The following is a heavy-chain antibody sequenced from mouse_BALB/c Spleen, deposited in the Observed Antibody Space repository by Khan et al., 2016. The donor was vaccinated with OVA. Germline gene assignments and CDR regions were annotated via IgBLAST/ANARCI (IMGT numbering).Heavy chain of an antibody. CDR3: TRWSYWFAY. CDR1: GYTFTSYW. Sequence: LQQPGSELVRPGASVKLSCKASGYTFTSYWMHWVKQRPGQGLEWIGDIYPGSGSTNYDEKFKSNATLTVDTSSSTAYMQLSSLTSEDSAVYYCTRWSYWFAYWGQGTLVTVSA. J-gene: IGHJ3*01. V-gene: IGHV1S22*01. CDR2: IYPGSGST. D-gene: IGHD2-12*01.